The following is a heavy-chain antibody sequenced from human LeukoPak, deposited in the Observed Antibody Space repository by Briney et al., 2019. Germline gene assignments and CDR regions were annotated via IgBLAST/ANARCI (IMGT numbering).Heavy chain of an antibody. V-gene: IGHV4-59*01. CDR2: IYYSGST. CDR1: GGSFSGYY. D-gene: IGHD6-13*01. Sequence: SETLSLTCAVYGGSFSGYYWSWIRQAPGKGLEWIGYIYYSGSTNYNPSLKSRVTISVVTSKNQFSLKLSSVTAADTAVYYCARVGLGYSSSWYNLRYYFDYRGQGTLVTVSS. J-gene: IGHJ4*02. CDR3: ARVGLGYSSSWYNLRYYFDY.